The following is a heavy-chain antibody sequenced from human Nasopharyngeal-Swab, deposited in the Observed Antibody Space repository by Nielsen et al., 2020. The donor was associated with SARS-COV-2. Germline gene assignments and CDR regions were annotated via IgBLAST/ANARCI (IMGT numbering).Heavy chain of an antibody. J-gene: IGHJ6*02. V-gene: IGHV3-23*01. CDR3: ANRAAAGKKYYYYGMDV. Sequence: GESLKISCAASGFTFSSYAMSLVRQAPGKGLEWVSAISGSGGSTYYADSVKGRFTISRDNSKNTLYLQMNSLRAEDTAVYYCANRAAAGKKYYYYGMDVWGQGTTVTVAS. CDR2: ISGSGGST. D-gene: IGHD6-13*01. CDR1: GFTFSSYA.